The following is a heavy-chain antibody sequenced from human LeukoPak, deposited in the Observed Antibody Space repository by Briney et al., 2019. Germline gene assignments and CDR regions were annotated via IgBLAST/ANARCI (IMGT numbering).Heavy chain of an antibody. CDR3: ARREYSTSSGYVY. Sequence: GESLKISCKGSGYSFNTYWIAWVRQMPGKGLEWVGIIYPGDSDTRYSPSFQGQVTISADKSIGTAYLQWSTLKASDTAMYHCARREYSTSSGYVYWGQGTLVTVSS. CDR2: IYPGDSDT. D-gene: IGHD6-6*01. CDR1: GYSFNTYW. V-gene: IGHV5-51*01. J-gene: IGHJ4*02.